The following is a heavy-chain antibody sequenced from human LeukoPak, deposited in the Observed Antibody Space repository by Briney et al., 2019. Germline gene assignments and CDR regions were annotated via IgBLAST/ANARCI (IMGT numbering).Heavy chain of an antibody. Sequence: SGGSLRLSCAASGFTFSDYYMSWIRQAPGKGLEWVSYISSSGSTIYYADSVQGRFTISRDNAKNSLYLQMNSLRAEDTAVYYCARDLRGGYYYDSSGSDPFDYWGQGTLVTVSS. CDR3: ARDLRGGYYYDSSGSDPFDY. J-gene: IGHJ4*02. V-gene: IGHV3-11*01. CDR1: GFTFSDYY. CDR2: ISSSGSTI. D-gene: IGHD3-22*01.